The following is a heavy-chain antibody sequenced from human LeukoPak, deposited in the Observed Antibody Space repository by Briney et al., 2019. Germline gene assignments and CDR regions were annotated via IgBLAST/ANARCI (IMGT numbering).Heavy chain of an antibody. CDR2: ISGSGGST. V-gene: IGHV3-23*01. J-gene: IGHJ3*02. D-gene: IGHD4-17*01. CDR3: AKDLTVTSDAFDI. Sequence: GGSLRLSCAASGFTFSNYGMHWVRHAPGKGLEWVAAISGSGGSTYYADSVKGRFTISRDNSKNTLYLQMNSLRAEDTAVYYCAKDLTVTSDAFDIWGQGTMVTVSS. CDR1: GFTFSNYG.